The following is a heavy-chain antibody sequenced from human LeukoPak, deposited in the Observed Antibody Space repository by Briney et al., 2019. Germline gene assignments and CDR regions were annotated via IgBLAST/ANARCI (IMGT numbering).Heavy chain of an antibody. CDR3: ARGARSVSSGHFDY. D-gene: IGHD6-19*01. CDR1: GFTLNNYA. J-gene: IGHJ4*02. V-gene: IGHV3-30-3*01. CDR2: ISHDGSNK. Sequence: QAGGSLRLSCAASGFTLNNYAMHWVRQAPGKGLEWVAVISHDGSNKYYADSVRGRFTISRDNSKNTLYLQMNSLRAEDTAVYYCARGARSVSSGHFDYWGQGTLVTVSS.